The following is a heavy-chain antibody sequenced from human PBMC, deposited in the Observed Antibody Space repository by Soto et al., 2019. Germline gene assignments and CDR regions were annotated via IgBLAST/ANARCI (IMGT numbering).Heavy chain of an antibody. V-gene: IGHV3-30*18. CDR3: AKDLRVYSSGWYSAFDI. CDR1: GFTFSSYG. D-gene: IGHD6-19*01. CDR2: ISYDGSNK. Sequence: PGGSLRLSCAASGFTFSSYGMHWVRQAPGKGLEWVAVISYDGSNKYYADSVKGRFTISRDNSKNTLYLQMNSLRAEDTAVYYCAKDLRVYSSGWYSAFDIWGQGTMVTVSS. J-gene: IGHJ3*02.